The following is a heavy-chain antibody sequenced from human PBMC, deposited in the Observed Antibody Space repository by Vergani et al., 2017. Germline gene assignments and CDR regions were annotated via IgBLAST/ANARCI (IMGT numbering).Heavy chain of an antibody. CDR2: IIPIFGTA. CDR1: GGTFSSYA. Sequence: QVQLVQSGAEVKKPGSSVKVSCKASGGTFSSYAISWVRQAPGQGLEWMGGIIPIFGTANYAQKFQGRVTMTRDTSTSTVYMELSSLRSEDTAVYYCARGYYDILTGFSWFDPWGQGTLVTVSS. V-gene: IGHV1-69*06. J-gene: IGHJ5*02. CDR3: ARGYYDILTGFSWFDP. D-gene: IGHD3-9*01.